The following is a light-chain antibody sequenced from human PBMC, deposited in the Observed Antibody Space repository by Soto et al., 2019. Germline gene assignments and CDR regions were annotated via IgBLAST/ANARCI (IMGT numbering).Light chain of an antibody. J-gene: IGLJ1*01. Sequence: QSVLTQPPSVSAAPGQKVTISCSGSSSNIGGNSVSWYQQPPGTAPKLLIYDDNKRPPGIPDRFSGSKSGTSATLGITGFQTGDEADYYCGSWDSSLSADVFGTGTKVTVL. V-gene: IGLV1-51*01. CDR2: DDN. CDR3: GSWDSSLSADV. CDR1: SSNIGGNS.